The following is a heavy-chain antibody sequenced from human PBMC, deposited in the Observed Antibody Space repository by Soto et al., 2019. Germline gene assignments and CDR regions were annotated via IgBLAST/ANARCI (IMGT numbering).Heavy chain of an antibody. J-gene: IGHJ4*02. CDR3: ARDTLYDSSGYYSDY. CDR1: GGTFSSYA. CDR2: IIPIFGTA. V-gene: IGHV1-69*13. Sequence: ASVKVSCKASGGTFSSYAISWVRQAPGQGLEWMGGIIPIFGTANYAQKFQGRVTITADESTSTAYMELSSLRSEDTAVYYCARDTLYDSSGYYSDYWGQGTLVTVSS. D-gene: IGHD3-22*01.